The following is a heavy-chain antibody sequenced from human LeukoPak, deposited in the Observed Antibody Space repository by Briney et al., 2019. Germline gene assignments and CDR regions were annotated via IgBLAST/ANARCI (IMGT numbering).Heavy chain of an antibody. CDR2: ISGSGGST. CDR3: ARGPYGCSSTSCSTGAFDI. J-gene: IGHJ3*02. D-gene: IGHD2-2*01. CDR1: GFTFSSYA. Sequence: GGSLRLSCAASGFTFSSYAMSWVRQAPGKGLEWVSAISGSGGSTYYADSVKGRFTISRDNSKNTLYLQMNSLRAEDTAVYYCARGPYGCSSTSCSTGAFDIWGQGTMVTVSS. V-gene: IGHV3-23*01.